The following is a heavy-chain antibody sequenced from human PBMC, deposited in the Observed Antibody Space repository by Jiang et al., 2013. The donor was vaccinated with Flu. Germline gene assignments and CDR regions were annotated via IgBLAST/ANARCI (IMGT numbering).Heavy chain of an antibody. J-gene: IGHJ3*02. Sequence: VQLVESGAEVKKPGASVKVSCKASGYTFTSYYMHWVRQAPGQGLEWMGIINPSGGSTSYAQKFQGRVTMTRDTSTSTVYMELSSLRSEDTAVYYCARDGPPLVAVAGPADAFDIWGQGTMVTVSS. D-gene: IGHD6-19*01. V-gene: IGHV1-46*03. CDR2: INPSGGST. CDR3: ARDGPPLVAVAGPADAFDI. CDR1: GYTFTSYY.